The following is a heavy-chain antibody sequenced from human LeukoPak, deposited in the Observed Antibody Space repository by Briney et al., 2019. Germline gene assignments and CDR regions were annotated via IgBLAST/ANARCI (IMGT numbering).Heavy chain of an antibody. CDR2: ISGSGGST. CDR1: GFSFSGYA. Sequence: GGSLRLSCAASGFSFSGYAMNWVRQAPGKGLEWVSAISGSGGSTYYADSVKGRFTISRDNSKNTLYLQMNSLRAEDTAVYYCAKYQCSGGSCYSRVAFDIWGQGTMVTVSS. J-gene: IGHJ3*02. D-gene: IGHD2-15*01. V-gene: IGHV3-23*01. CDR3: AKYQCSGGSCYSRVAFDI.